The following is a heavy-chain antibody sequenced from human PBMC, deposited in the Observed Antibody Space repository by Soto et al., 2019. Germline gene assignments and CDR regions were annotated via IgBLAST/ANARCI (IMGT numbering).Heavy chain of an antibody. J-gene: IGHJ4*02. D-gene: IGHD1-26*01. CDR3: ARERGSYWRGSFDY. V-gene: IGHV3-21*06. CDR1: GFTFTSYN. Sequence: EVQLVESGGGLVKPGGSLRLSCTASGFTFTSYNMNWVRQAPGKGLEWVSSISSSSTYISYADSMRGRFTISRDNSKNSLYLQMNSLRAEDTAVYYCARERGSYWRGSFDYWGQGTLVTVSS. CDR2: ISSSSTYI.